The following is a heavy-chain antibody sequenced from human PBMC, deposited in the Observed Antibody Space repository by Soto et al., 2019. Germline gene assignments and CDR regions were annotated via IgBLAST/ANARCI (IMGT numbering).Heavy chain of an antibody. Sequence: EVQLVESGGGLVKPGGSLRLSCAASGFTFSSYSMNWVRQAPGKGLEWGSSISSSSSYIYYADSVKGRFTISRDNAKNSLYLQMNSLRAEDTAVYYCASNNYDFWSGSSGSYWGQGTLVTVSS. J-gene: IGHJ4*02. D-gene: IGHD3-3*01. CDR3: ASNNYDFWSGSSGSY. CDR1: GFTFSSYS. V-gene: IGHV3-21*01. CDR2: ISSSSSYI.